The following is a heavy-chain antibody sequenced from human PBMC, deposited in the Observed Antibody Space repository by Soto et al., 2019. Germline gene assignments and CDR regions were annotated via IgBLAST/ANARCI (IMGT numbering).Heavy chain of an antibody. Sequence: ASVKVSCKASGYTFTSYYMHWVRQAPGQGLEWMGIINPSGSTYYNPSLKSRVTISVDTSKNQFSLNLRSVTAADTAVYYCARPSSGGYSDGFDIWGQGTLVTVSS. D-gene: IGHD2-15*01. J-gene: IGHJ3*02. CDR1: GYTFTSYY. CDR2: INPSGST. V-gene: IGHV1-46*01. CDR3: ARPSSGGYSDGFDI.